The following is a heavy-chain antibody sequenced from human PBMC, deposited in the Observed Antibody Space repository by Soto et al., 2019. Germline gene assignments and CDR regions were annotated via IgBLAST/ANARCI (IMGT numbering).Heavy chain of an antibody. CDR3: AREASVLIPAAQPSRFDS. CDR1: GYSFMKYG. D-gene: IGHD2-2*01. V-gene: IGHV1-18*01. J-gene: IGHJ4*02. Sequence: ASVKVSCKGFGYSFMKYGINWGRQAPGQGLEWVGWISPYSGYTHSAQKFHGRLTLTTDTAASTAYMELRILRSADTALYYCAREASVLIPAAQPSRFDSWGQGTLVTVSS. CDR2: ISPYSGYT.